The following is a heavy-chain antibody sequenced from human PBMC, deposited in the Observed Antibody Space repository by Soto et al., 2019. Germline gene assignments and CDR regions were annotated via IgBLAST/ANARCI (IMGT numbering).Heavy chain of an antibody. CDR2: IYYSGST. CDR1: GGSISSSSYY. CDR3: ARRSYFHYGMDV. Sequence: SETLSLTCTVSGGSISSSSYYWGWIRQPPGKGLEWIGSIYYSGSTYYNPSLKSRVTISVDTSKNQFSLKLSSVTAADTAVYYFARRSYFHYGMDVWGQGTTVTVSS. J-gene: IGHJ6*02. D-gene: IGHD2-21*01. V-gene: IGHV4-39*01.